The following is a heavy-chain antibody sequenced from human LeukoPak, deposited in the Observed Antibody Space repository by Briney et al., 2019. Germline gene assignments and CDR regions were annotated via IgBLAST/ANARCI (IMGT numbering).Heavy chain of an antibody. V-gene: IGHV3-74*01. Sequence: GGSLRLSCAASGFTFSDFWMHWVRQAPGKGLVWVSRINSGGTVTNYADSVKGRLTISRDNRKNLLHLQMNSLRPDDSAVYYCAKDLGSAITSALALDVWGQGTTVTVSS. J-gene: IGHJ6*02. CDR3: AKDLGSAITSALALDV. CDR2: INSGGTVT. D-gene: IGHD2-15*01. CDR1: GFTFSDFW.